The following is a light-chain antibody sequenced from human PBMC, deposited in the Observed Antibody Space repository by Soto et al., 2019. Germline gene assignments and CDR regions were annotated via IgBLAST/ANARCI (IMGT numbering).Light chain of an antibody. CDR3: QQYYTTPLT. Sequence: DIVMTQSPDSLAVSLGERATINCKSSQSVSYRSYNKNYLAWYQKKPGQPPKVLIYWASTRESGVPDRFSGSGSETDFTLTISSVQAEDVAVYYCQQYYTTPLTFGGGTKVDIK. V-gene: IGKV4-1*01. CDR2: WAS. J-gene: IGKJ4*01. CDR1: QSVSYRSYNKNY.